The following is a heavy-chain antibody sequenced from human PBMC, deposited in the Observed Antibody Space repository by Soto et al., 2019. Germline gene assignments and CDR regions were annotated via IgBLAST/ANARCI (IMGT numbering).Heavy chain of an antibody. Sequence: PGGSLRLSCAASGFTFSSYGMHWVRQAPGKGLEWVAVISYDGSNKYYADSVKGRFTISRDNSKNTLYLQMNSLRAEDTAVYYCAKVSGNSYAFDIWGQGTMVTVPS. D-gene: IGHD4-4*01. V-gene: IGHV3-30*18. CDR3: AKVSGNSYAFDI. CDR2: ISYDGSNK. CDR1: GFTFSSYG. J-gene: IGHJ3*02.